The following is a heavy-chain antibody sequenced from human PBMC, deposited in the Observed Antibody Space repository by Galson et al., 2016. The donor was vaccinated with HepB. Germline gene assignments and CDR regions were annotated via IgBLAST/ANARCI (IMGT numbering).Heavy chain of an antibody. CDR1: GFSLSRSS. D-gene: IGHD4-23*01. V-gene: IGHV3-21*01. Sequence: SLRLSCAASGFSLSRSSVNWVRQAPGKGLEWVSAISASGTFKYYAASVTGRFTISRDNANNSVFLQMKSLRPDGTAVYFWARDQGAVENSRLDSWGQGDLVIVSS. CDR3: ARDQGAVENSRLDS. J-gene: IGHJ4*02. CDR2: ISASGTFK.